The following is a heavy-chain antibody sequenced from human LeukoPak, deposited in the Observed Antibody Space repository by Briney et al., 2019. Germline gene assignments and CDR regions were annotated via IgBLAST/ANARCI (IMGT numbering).Heavy chain of an antibody. CDR2: ISTSGSRT. Sequence: PGGSLRLSCAASGFTFSSYSMNWVRQAPGKGLEGVSYISTSGSRTFYADSVKGRFTISRDDAKNSLYLQMNSLRAEDTAVYYCARDFTVTTFEGANWGQGTLVTVSS. V-gene: IGHV3-48*04. CDR3: ARDFTVTTFEGAN. J-gene: IGHJ4*02. D-gene: IGHD4-17*01. CDR1: GFTFSSYS.